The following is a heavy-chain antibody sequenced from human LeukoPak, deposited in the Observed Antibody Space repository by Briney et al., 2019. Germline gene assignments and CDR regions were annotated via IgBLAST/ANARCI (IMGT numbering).Heavy chain of an antibody. CDR1: GFTFNNYA. D-gene: IGHD1-26*01. CDR2: ISGSGGST. CDR3: AKEGDDGYFDY. V-gene: IGHV3-23*01. Sequence: GGSLRLSCEASGFTFNNYAMSWVRQAPGKGLEWVSAISGSGGSTYYTDSVKGRVTISRDNSKNTLYLQMNSLRPEDTAVYYCAKEGDDGYFDYWGQGTLVTVSS. J-gene: IGHJ4*02.